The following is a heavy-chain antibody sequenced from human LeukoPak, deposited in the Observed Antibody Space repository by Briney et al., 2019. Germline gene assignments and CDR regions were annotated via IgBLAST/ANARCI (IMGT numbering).Heavy chain of an antibody. V-gene: IGHV3-23*01. CDR1: GFTFNNYA. J-gene: IGHJ4*02. CDR2: ISGSGSNT. CDR3: ASETSGWYSDY. D-gene: IGHD6-19*01. Sequence: GGSLRLSCVASGFTFNNYAMSWVRQAPGKGLEWVSTISGSGSNTYYADSVKGRFTISRDTSKKTLYLQMNSLRADDTAVYYCASETSGWYSDYWGQGALVTVSS.